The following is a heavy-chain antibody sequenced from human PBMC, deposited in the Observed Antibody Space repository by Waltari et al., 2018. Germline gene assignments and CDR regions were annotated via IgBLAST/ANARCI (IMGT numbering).Heavy chain of an antibody. V-gene: IGHV1-3*01. Sequence: QVQLVQSGAEVKKPGASVKVSCKPSGYTFTSYAMHWVRQAPGQRLEWMGWINAGNGKTGYAEKVQGRVTITRNTSISTAYMERSRLRSEDTAVYYCATGPEIRGMDVWGQGTTVTVSS. CDR1: GYTFTSYA. CDR2: INAGNGKT. J-gene: IGHJ6*02. CDR3: ATGPEIRGMDV.